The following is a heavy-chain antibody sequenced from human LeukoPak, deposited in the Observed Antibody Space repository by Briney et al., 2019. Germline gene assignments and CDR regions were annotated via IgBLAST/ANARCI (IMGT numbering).Heavy chain of an antibody. CDR3: ARGPTYYDFCSGYLGY. D-gene: IGHD3-3*01. CDR1: GYSISNGYD. Sequence: PSETLSLTCTVSGYSISNGYDWAWLRQPPGKGLEGMGIICHSGSTYYNPSLNSRVTISVDTSKNHFSLNLSSVSAADTAVYYCARGPTYYDFCSGYLGYWGQGTLVTVSS. CDR2: ICHSGST. J-gene: IGHJ4*02. V-gene: IGHV4-38-2*02.